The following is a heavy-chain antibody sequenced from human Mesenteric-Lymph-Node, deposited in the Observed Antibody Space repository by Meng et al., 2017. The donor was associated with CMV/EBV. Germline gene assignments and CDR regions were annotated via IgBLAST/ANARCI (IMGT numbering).Heavy chain of an antibody. J-gene: IGHJ4*02. D-gene: IGHD6-19*01. Sequence: KGSGYSFTSYWISWVRQMPGKGLEWMGRIDPSDSYTNYSPSFQGHVIISGDKSSSTAYLQWSSLKASDTAMYYCARQGYSSGPFDYWGQGTLVTVSS. CDR3: ARQGYSSGPFDY. CDR1: GYSFTSYW. V-gene: IGHV5-10-1*01. CDR2: IDPSDSYT.